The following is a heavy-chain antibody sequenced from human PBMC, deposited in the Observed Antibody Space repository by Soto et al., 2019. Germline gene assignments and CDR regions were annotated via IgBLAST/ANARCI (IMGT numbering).Heavy chain of an antibody. D-gene: IGHD6-19*01. CDR3: ARDEAVAQPNYYYYYYMDV. CDR2: INPNSGGT. CDR1: GYTFTGYY. V-gene: IGHV1-2*04. Sequence: ASVKVSCKASGYTFTGYYMHWVRQAPGQGLEWMGWINPNSGGTNYAQKFQGWVTMTRDTSISTAYMELSSLRSEDTAVYYCARDEAVAQPNYYYYYYMDVWGKGTTVTVSS. J-gene: IGHJ6*03.